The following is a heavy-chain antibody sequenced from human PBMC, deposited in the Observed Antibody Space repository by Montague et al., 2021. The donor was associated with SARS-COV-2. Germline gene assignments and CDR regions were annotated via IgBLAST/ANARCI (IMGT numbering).Heavy chain of an antibody. V-gene: IGHV2-70*01. CDR3: ARMVTIFSLGGYYYYYGMDV. D-gene: IGHD3-9*01. CDR1: GFSLSTSGMC. CDR2: IDWDDDK. Sequence: PALVKPTQTLTLTCTFSGFSLSTSGMCVSWIRQPPGKALEWLALIDWDDDKYYSTSLKTRLTTSKDTSKNQVVHTMTNMDPVDTATYYCARMVTIFSLGGYYYYYGMDVWGQGTTVTVSS. J-gene: IGHJ6*02.